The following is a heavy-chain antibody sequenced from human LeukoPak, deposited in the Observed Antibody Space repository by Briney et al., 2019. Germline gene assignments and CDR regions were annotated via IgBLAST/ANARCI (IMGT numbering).Heavy chain of an antibody. D-gene: IGHD3-10*01. J-gene: IGHJ4*02. V-gene: IGHV4-59*12. CDR3: ARGETPGSFFDY. CDR1: GGSISSYS. CDR2: IYYRGST. Sequence: SETLSLTCSVSGGSISSYSWSWIRQPPGKGLEWIANIYYRGSTSYNPSLKSRVTISVDTSKNQFSLKLTSVTAADTAVYYCARGETPGSFFDYWGQGTLVTVSS.